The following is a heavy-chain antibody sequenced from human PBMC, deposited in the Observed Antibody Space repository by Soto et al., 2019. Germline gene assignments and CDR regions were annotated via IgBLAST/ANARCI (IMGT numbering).Heavy chain of an antibody. CDR2: IWYDGSNK. CDR1: GFTFSSYG. J-gene: IGHJ4*02. Sequence: PGGSLRLSCAASGFTFSSYGMHWVRQAPGKGLEWVAVIWYDGSNKYYADSVKGRFTISRDNSKNTLYLQMNSLRAEDTAVYYCARGADYYDSSGYYFDYWGQGTLVTVSS. D-gene: IGHD3-22*01. CDR3: ARGADYYDSSGYYFDY. V-gene: IGHV3-33*01.